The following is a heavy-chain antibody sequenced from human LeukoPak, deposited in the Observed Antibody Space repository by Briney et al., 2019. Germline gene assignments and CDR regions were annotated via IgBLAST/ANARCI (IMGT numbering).Heavy chain of an antibody. CDR2: IYPGDSDT. CDR1: GYSFTSYW. V-gene: IGHV5-51*01. J-gene: IGHJ4*02. D-gene: IGHD2-21*02. CDR3: ARHRYCGGDCSPWYFDY. Sequence: GESLKISCKGSGYSFTSYWIGWVRQMPGKGLEWMGIIYPGDSDTRYSPSFQGQVTISADKSISTAYLQCSSLKASDTAMYYCARHRYCGGDCSPWYFDYWGQGTLVTVSS.